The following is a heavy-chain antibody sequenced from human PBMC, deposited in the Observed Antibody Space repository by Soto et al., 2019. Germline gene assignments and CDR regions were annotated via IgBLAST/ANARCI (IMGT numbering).Heavy chain of an antibody. CDR1: GFTFSNYA. J-gene: IGHJ4*02. CDR3: ARGEYYDSNPQPAFY. CDR2: ITSHSDTM. D-gene: IGHD3-22*01. Sequence: GGSLRLSCAASGFTFSNYAMNWVRQAPGKGLEWVSYITSHSDTMYYADSVKGRFIISRDNAKNSLYLQVNSLRDEDTAVYYCARGEYYDSNPQPAFYWGQGTLVTVSS. V-gene: IGHV3-48*02.